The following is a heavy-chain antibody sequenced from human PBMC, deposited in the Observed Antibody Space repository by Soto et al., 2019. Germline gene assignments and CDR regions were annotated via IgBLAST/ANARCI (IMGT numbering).Heavy chain of an antibody. CDR2: IYNDGNT. V-gene: IGHV3-53*02. Sequence: EVQLVETGGGLIQPGGSLRLSCAASGFTVSSNYMSWVRQAPGKGLEWVSLIYNDGNTYYTASVKGRFTISRDNSKNTLYLQMNSLRAEDTAVYYGAREEMAKIRAFDLWGLGTMVTVSS. J-gene: IGHJ3*01. D-gene: IGHD3-3*02. CDR1: GFTVSSNY. CDR3: AREEMAKIRAFDL.